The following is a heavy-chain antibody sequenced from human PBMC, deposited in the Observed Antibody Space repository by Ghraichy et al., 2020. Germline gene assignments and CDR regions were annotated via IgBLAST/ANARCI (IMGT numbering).Heavy chain of an antibody. CDR2: INHSGST. CDR3: ARGDLVKPRGYGFWSGYSKYYFDY. V-gene: IGHV4-34*01. J-gene: IGHJ4*02. Sequence: SETLSLTCAVYGGSFSGYYWSWIRQPPGKGLEWIGEINHSGSTNYNPSLKSRVTISVDTSKNQFSLKLSSVTAADTAVYYCARGDLVKPRGYGFWSGYSKYYFDYWGQGTLVTVSS. D-gene: IGHD3-3*01. CDR1: GGSFSGYY.